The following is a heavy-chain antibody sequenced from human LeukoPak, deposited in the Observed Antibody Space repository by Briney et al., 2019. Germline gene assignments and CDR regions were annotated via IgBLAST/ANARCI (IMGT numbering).Heavy chain of an antibody. CDR2: IYSGGST. Sequence: GGSLRLSCAASGFTVSNNYMSWVRQAPGKGLEWVSVIYSGGSTYYADSVKGRFTISRDNSKNTVDLQMNSLRAEDTAVYFCARGLYGSGTGDHWGLGTLVTVSS. V-gene: IGHV3-66*01. CDR3: ARGLYGSGTGDH. CDR1: GFTVSNNY. J-gene: IGHJ4*02. D-gene: IGHD3-10*01.